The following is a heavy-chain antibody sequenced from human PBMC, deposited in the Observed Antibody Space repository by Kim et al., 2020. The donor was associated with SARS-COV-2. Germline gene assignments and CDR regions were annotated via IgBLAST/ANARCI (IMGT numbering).Heavy chain of an antibody. Sequence: GGSLRLSCAASGFTLSDYDMGWVRQGPGKGLEWVTKVIPSGTTTYYADSVKGRFTISRDTSTNTLYLEMNSLRAEDTAIYYCTRSSSGDYYHYWGQGTQVTVSS. CDR1: GFTLSDYD. CDR2: VIPSGTTT. D-gene: IGHD2-15*01. CDR3: TRSSSGDYYHY. V-gene: IGHV3-23*01. J-gene: IGHJ4*02.